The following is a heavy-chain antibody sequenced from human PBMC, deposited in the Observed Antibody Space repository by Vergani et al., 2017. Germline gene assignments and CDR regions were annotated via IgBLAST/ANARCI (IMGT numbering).Heavy chain of an antibody. V-gene: IGHV3-64D*06. J-gene: IGHJ6*02. CDR1: GFTFSSYA. CDR3: VKETKMGVPVYYYYGMDV. Sequence: EVQLVESGGGLVQPGGSLRLSCSASGFTFSSYAMHWVRQAPGKGLEYVSAISSNGGSTYYADAVKGRFTISRDNSKNTLYLQMSSLRAEDTAVYYCVKETKMGVPVYYYYGMDVWGQGTTVTVSS. CDR2: ISSNGGST. D-gene: IGHD3-16*01.